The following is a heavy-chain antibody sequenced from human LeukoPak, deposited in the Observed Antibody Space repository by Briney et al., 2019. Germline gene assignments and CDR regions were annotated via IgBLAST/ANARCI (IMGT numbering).Heavy chain of an antibody. CDR1: EVTVTSNY. D-gene: IGHD3-22*01. V-gene: IGHV3-53*01. CDR2: IYPGGDI. J-gene: IGHJ3*02. CDR3: VRGPSYYDDSGFHYGVFDI. Sequence: GGSLRLSCAASEVTVTSNYLSWVRQAPGKGLQWVSVIYPGGDIYYSDSVKGRFIISRDNSKNTLSLQMNSLTADDTAVYYCVRGPSYYDDSGFHYGVFDIWGQGTVVTVSS.